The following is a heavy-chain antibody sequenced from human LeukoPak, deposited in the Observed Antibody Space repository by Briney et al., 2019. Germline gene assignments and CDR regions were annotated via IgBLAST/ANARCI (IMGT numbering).Heavy chain of an antibody. Sequence: SETLSLTCAVYGGSFSGYYWSWIRQPPGEGLEWIGEINHSGSTNYNPSLKSRVTISVDTSKNQFSLKLSSVTAADTAVYYCARLHGLYYFDYWGQGTLVTVSS. V-gene: IGHV4-34*01. CDR2: INHSGST. J-gene: IGHJ4*02. CDR1: GGSFSGYY. D-gene: IGHD3-16*01. CDR3: ARLHGLYYFDY.